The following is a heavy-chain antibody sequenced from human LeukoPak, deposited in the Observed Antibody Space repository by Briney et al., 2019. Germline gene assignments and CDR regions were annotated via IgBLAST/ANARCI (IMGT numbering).Heavy chain of an antibody. Sequence: GGSLRLSCAASGFTFSSYWMSWVRQAPGKGLEWVANIKQDGSEKYYVDSVKGRFTISRDNAKNSLCLQMNSLRAEDTAVYYCARAHSGSYFNWFDPWGQGTLVTVSS. CDR1: GFTFSSYW. CDR3: ARAHSGSYFNWFDP. V-gene: IGHV3-7*01. J-gene: IGHJ5*02. D-gene: IGHD1-26*01. CDR2: IKQDGSEK.